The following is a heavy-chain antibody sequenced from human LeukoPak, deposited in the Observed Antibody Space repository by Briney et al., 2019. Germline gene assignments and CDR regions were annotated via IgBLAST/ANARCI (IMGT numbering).Heavy chain of an antibody. CDR3: ARQTTGSFQWTFDN. D-gene: IGHD1-26*01. CDR1: GFYIYTGGYY. J-gene: IGHJ4*02. V-gene: IGHV4-39*02. Sequence: TSVTLSLTCTVSGFYIYTGGYYWGWIRRPPGKGLEWIGTTHYSGETFYNPTLKSRVTMSVDTSRNHFSLRLDSVTAADTAVYYCARQTTGSFQWTFDNWGLGTLVTVSS. CDR2: THYSGET.